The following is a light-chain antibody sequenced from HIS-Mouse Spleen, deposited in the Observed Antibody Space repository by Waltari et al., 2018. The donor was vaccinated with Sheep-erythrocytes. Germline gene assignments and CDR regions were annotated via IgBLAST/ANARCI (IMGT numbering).Light chain of an antibody. CDR3: QAWDSSIVV. J-gene: IGLJ2*01. CDR1: KLGDEY. V-gene: IGLV3-1*01. Sequence: SSELTQPPSVSVSPGQTASITCSGDKLGDEYACWYQQKPGQSPVLVIYQDTKRPSGIPRRFSGSNSGNTATLTISGTQAMDESDYYCQAWDSSIVVFGGGTKLTVL. CDR2: QDT.